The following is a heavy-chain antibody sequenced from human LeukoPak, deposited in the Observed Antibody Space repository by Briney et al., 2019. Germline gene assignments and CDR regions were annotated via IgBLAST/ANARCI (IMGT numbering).Heavy chain of an antibody. Sequence: SGGSLRLSCAASGFTFSSYAMSWVRQAPGKGLEWVSAISGSGGTTYNADSVKGRFTISRDNSKNTLYLQMNSLRAEDTAVYYCAKAQGSGGSCYVVCGFDIWGQGTMVTVSS. J-gene: IGHJ3*02. V-gene: IGHV3-23*01. CDR3: AKAQGSGGSCYVVCGFDI. D-gene: IGHD2-15*01. CDR1: GFTFSSYA. CDR2: ISGSGGTT.